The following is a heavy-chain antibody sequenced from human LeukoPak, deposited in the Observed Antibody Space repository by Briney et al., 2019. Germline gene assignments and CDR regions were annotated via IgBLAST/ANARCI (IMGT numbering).Heavy chain of an antibody. Sequence: SVKVSCKASGGTFSSYAISWVRQAPGQGLEWMGGIIPIFGTANYAQKFQGRVTITADKSTSTAYMELSSLRSEDTAVYYCASSPESSFLDAFDIWGQGTMVTVSS. CDR3: ASSPESSFLDAFDI. CDR1: GGTFSSYA. CDR2: IIPIFGTA. D-gene: IGHD3-3*01. V-gene: IGHV1-69*06. J-gene: IGHJ3*02.